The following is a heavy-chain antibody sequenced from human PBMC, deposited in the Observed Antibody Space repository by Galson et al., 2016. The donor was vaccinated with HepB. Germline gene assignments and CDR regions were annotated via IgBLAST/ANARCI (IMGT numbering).Heavy chain of an antibody. CDR1: GYTFTEYY. J-gene: IGHJ4*02. Sequence: SVKVSCKASGYTFTEYYIHWVRQAPGQGLEWMGWINPKSGGTNYAQKFQGRVTVTRDTSIRTAYMELSRLTYDDTAVYYCSTGGYSAGHWNLLFEYWGQGALVTVSS. V-gene: IGHV1-2*02. CDR2: INPKSGGT. D-gene: IGHD1-1*01. CDR3: STGGYSAGHWNLLFEY.